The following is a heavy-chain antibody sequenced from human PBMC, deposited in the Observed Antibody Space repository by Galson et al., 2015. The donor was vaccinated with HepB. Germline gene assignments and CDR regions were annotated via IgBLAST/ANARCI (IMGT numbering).Heavy chain of an antibody. CDR2: IYSGGST. J-gene: IGHJ4*02. Sequence: SLRLSCAASGFTVSSKDMNWVRQAPGKGLEWVSVIYSGGSTYYADSVKGRFTISRDNSKNTLYLQMNSLRAQDTAVYYCAGEVGGSYDFCFDSPSRGTL. D-gene: IGHD5-12*01. CDR3: AGEVGGSYDFCFDS. V-gene: IGHV3-66*01. CDR1: GFTVSSKD.